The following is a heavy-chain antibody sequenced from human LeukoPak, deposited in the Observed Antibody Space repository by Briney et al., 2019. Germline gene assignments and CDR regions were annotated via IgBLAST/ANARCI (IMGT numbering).Heavy chain of an antibody. CDR2: IYYSGST. J-gene: IGHJ4*02. Sequence: SETLSLTCTVSGGSISSSSFYWGWIRQPPGEGLEWIGSIYYSGSTYYNPSLKSRVTISVDTSKNQFSLKLSSVTAADTAVYYCARSPGIAVAGKVLGLFDYWGQGTLVTVSS. CDR1: GGSISSSSFY. CDR3: ARSPGIAVAGKVLGLFDY. D-gene: IGHD6-19*01. V-gene: IGHV4-39*07.